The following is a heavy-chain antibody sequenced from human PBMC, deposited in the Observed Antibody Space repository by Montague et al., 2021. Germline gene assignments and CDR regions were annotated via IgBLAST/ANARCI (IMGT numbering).Heavy chain of an antibody. CDR3: AGWGLQAKYYFDY. D-gene: IGHD3-16*01. CDR2: IYYSGST. Sequence: SETLSLTCTVYGGSVSSGCYYWSWIRQLPGKGLEWIGYIYYSGSTNYNPSPKSRVTIAIDTSKNQFSLRLGSVTAADTAVYYCAGWGLQAKYYFDYWGQGTLVTVSS. CDR1: GGSVSSGCYY. V-gene: IGHV4-61*01. J-gene: IGHJ4*02.